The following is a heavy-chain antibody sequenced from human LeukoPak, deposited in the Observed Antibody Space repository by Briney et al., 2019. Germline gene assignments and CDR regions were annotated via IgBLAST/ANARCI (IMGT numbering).Heavy chain of an antibody. CDR2: IIPILGIA. CDR1: GGTFSSHA. CDR3: ASRSSGSYYSGDY. D-gene: IGHD1-26*01. Sequence: SVKVSCKASGGTFSSHAISWVRQAPGQGLEWMGRIIPILGIANYAQKFQGRVTITADKSTSTAYMELSSLRSEDTAVYYCASRSSGSYYSGDYWGQGTLVTVSS. V-gene: IGHV1-69*04. J-gene: IGHJ4*02.